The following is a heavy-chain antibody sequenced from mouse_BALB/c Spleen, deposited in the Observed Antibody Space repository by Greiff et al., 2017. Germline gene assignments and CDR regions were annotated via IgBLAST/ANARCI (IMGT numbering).Heavy chain of an antibody. J-gene: IGHJ2*01. Sequence: EVKLLESGPGLVKPSQSLSLTCTVTGYSITSDYAWNWIRQFPGNKLEWMGYISYSGSTSYNPSLKSRISITRDTSKNQFFLQLNSVTTEDTATYYCARRDYGKGNFDYWGQGTTLTVSS. CDR2: ISYSGST. CDR1: GYSITSDYA. V-gene: IGHV3-2*02. D-gene: IGHD2-1*01. CDR3: ARRDYGKGNFDY.